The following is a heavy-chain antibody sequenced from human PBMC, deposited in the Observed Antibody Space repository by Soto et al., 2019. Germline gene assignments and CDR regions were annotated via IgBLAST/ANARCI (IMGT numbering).Heavy chain of an antibody. J-gene: IGHJ4*02. CDR1: GFTFSSYC. Sequence: SLRLSCAASGFTFSSYCMSWVRQAPGKGLEWVANIKQDGSEKYYVDSVKGRFTISRDNAKNSLYLQMNSLRAEDTAVYYCARDTGVAAAGSPSGNSFDYWGEGALFTVSS. CDR2: IKQDGSEK. CDR3: ARDTGVAAAGSPSGNSFDY. V-gene: IGHV3-7*03. D-gene: IGHD6-13*01.